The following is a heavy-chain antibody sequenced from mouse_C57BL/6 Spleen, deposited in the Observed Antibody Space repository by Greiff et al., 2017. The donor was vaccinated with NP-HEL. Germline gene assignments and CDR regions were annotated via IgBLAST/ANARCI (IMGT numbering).Heavy chain of an antibody. V-gene: IGHV5-9*01. CDR1: GFTFSSYT. CDR2: ISGGGGNT. J-gene: IGHJ2*01. Sequence: EVQGVESGGGLVKPGGSLKLSCAASGFTFSSYTMSWVRQTPEKRLEWVATISGGGGNTYYPDSVKGRFTISRDNAKNTLYLQMSSLRSEDTALYYCARQSPITTVGDFDYWGQGTTLTVSS. CDR3: ARQSPITTVGDFDY. D-gene: IGHD1-1*01.